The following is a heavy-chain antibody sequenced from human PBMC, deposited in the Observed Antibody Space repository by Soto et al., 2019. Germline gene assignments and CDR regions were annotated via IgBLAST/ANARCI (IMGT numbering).Heavy chain of an antibody. CDR3: AKDRVCYYLRFDL. V-gene: IGHV3-30*18. J-gene: IGHJ2*01. CDR1: GFTFSSYG. Sequence: QVQLVESGGGVVQPGRSLRLSCAASGFTFSSYGMHWVRQAPGKGLEWVAVISYDGSNKYYADSVKGRFTISRDNSKNTLYLQMNSLRAEDTAVYYCAKDRVCYYLRFDLWGRGTLVTVSS. CDR2: ISYDGSNK. D-gene: IGHD3-10*01.